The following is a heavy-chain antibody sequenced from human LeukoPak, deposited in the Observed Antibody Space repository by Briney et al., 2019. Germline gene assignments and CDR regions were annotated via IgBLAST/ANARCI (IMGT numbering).Heavy chain of an antibody. CDR3: ARAPGIAVAGPQGYYGMDV. CDR2: MNPNSGNT. V-gene: IGHV1-8*01. J-gene: IGHJ6*02. CDR1: GYTFTSYD. D-gene: IGHD6-19*01. Sequence: ASVKVSCKASGYTFTSYDINWVRQATGQGLEWMGWMNPNSGNTGYAQKFQGRVTMTRNTSISTAYMELSSLRSEDTAVYYCARAPGIAVAGPQGYYGMDVWGQGTTGTVSS.